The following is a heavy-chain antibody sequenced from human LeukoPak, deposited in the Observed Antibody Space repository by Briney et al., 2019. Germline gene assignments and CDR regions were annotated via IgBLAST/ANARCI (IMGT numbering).Heavy chain of an antibody. CDR1: GFTFSSYG. CDR2: ISGSGGSI. J-gene: IGHJ5*02. Sequence: GGSLRLSCAASGFTFSSYGMSWVRQAPGKGLEWVSAISGSGGSIYYADSVKGRFTISRDNAKNSLYLQMNTLTVEDTAVYYCARGARYFDWFPTWGQGTLVTVSS. D-gene: IGHD3-9*01. V-gene: IGHV3-23*01. CDR3: ARGARYFDWFPT.